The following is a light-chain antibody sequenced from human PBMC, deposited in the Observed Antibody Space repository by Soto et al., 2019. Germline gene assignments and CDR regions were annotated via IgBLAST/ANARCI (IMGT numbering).Light chain of an antibody. Sequence: QSALTQPRSVSGSPGQSVTISCTGTSSDVGGYNYVSWYQQHPGKAPKLMIYDVSKRPSGVPDRFSGSKSGNTASLTISGLQAEDEDYYYCCSYAGSYYVFGTGTKVTVL. CDR3: CSYAGSYYV. CDR2: DVS. J-gene: IGLJ1*01. CDR1: SSDVGGYNY. V-gene: IGLV2-11*01.